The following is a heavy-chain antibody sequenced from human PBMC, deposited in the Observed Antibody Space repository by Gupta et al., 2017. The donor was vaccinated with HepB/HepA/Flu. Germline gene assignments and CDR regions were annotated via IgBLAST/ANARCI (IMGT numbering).Heavy chain of an antibody. V-gene: IGHV3-33*01. J-gene: IGHJ4*02. CDR2: IWYDGSNK. CDR3: ASPNAEPGWYYFDY. D-gene: IGHD1-14*01. CDR1: GFTFSSYG. Sequence: QVQLVESGGGVVQPGRSLRLSCAASGFTFSSYGMHWVRQAPGKGLEWVAVIWYDGSNKYYADSVKGRFTISRDNSKNTLYLQMNSLRAEDTAVYYCASPNAEPGWYYFDYWGQGTLVTVSS.